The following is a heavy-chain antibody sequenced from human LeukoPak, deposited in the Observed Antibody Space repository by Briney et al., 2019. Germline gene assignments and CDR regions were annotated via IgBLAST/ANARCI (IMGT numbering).Heavy chain of an antibody. CDR2: ISAYNGYT. D-gene: IGHD4-23*01. Sequence: ASVKVSCKASGYTFTNYGISWVRQAPGQGLEWMGWISAYNGYTDYAQKLQFRVTMTTDTSTSTVYMELRSLRSDDTAVYYCARDKAVTTEVTQHFQHWGQGTLVTVSS. CDR3: ARDKAVTTEVTQHFQH. J-gene: IGHJ1*01. V-gene: IGHV1-18*01. CDR1: GYTFTNYG.